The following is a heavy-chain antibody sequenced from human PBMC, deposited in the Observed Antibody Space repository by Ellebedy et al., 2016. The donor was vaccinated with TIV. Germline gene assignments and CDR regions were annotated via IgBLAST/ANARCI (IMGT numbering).Heavy chain of an antibody. CDR2: INHSGST. Sequence: SQTLSLTCAVYGGSFSGYYWNWIRQPPGKGLEWIGEINHSGSTNYNPSLKSRVTLSADTSKNHFSLKLSSVTAADTAVYYCARGPTNHYDSSGYSGPFDYWGQGTLVTVSS. D-gene: IGHD3-22*01. V-gene: IGHV4-34*01. J-gene: IGHJ4*02. CDR3: ARGPTNHYDSSGYSGPFDY. CDR1: GGSFSGYY.